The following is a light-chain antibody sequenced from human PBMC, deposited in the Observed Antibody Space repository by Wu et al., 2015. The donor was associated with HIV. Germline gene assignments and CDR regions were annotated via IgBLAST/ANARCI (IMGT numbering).Light chain of an antibody. J-gene: IGKJ1*01. CDR1: QSVSSY. V-gene: IGKV3-15*01. Sequence: LTQSPATLSLSPGERATLSCRASQSVSSYLAWYQQKPGQAPRLLIYGASTRATGIPARFSGSGSGTEFTLTISSMQSEDFAVYYCQQYNNWPRTFGRGPRWIS. CDR2: GAS. CDR3: QQYNNWPRT.